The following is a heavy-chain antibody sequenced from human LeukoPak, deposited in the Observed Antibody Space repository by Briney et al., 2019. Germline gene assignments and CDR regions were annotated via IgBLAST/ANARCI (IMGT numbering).Heavy chain of an antibody. CDR1: GFTLSSYW. Sequence: GGSLRLSCAASGFTLSSYWMHWVRQAPGKGLVWVSRINSDGSSTGYAASVKGRFTISRDNAKNTLYLQMNSLRAEDTAVYYCATETHINVDAFDIWGQGTMVTVSS. V-gene: IGHV3-74*01. J-gene: IGHJ3*02. D-gene: IGHD2-21*01. CDR3: ATETHINVDAFDI. CDR2: INSDGSST.